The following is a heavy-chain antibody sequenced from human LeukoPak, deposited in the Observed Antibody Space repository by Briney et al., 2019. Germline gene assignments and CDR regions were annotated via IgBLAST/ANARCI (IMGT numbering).Heavy chain of an antibody. CDR2: ISGSGGST. Sequence: GGSLRLSCAASGFTFSSYAMSWVRQTPGKGLEWVSGISGSGGSTYYADSVKGRFTISRDNSKNTLYLQMNSLRAEDTAIYYCAKMPVSYISGWSTFDYWGQGTLVTVSS. V-gene: IGHV3-23*01. D-gene: IGHD6-19*01. CDR1: GFTFSSYA. CDR3: AKMPVSYISGWSTFDY. J-gene: IGHJ4*02.